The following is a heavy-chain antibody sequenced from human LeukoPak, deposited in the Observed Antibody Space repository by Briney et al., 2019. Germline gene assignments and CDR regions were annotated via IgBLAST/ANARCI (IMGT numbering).Heavy chain of an antibody. CDR3: AKGTTSGYSSDAFDI. D-gene: IGHD6-13*01. J-gene: IGHJ3*02. V-gene: IGHV3-23*01. Sequence: GGSLRLSCAASGFTFSSYAMSWVRQAPGEGLEWVSAISGSGGSTYYADSVKGRFTISRDNSKNTLYLQMNSLRAEDTAVYYCAKGTTSGYSSDAFDIWGQGTMVTVSS. CDR2: ISGSGGST. CDR1: GFTFSSYA.